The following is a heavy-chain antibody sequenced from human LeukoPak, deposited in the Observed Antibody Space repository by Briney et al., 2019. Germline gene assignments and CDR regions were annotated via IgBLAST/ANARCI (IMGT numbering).Heavy chain of an antibody. CDR3: ARGRTTVTSYAFDI. J-gene: IGHJ3*02. CDR1: GGSISSGGYY. CDR2: IYYSGST. D-gene: IGHD4-17*01. V-gene: IGHV4-31*03. Sequence: PSETLSLTCTLSGGSISSGGYYWSWIRQHPGKGLEWIGYIYYSGSTYYNPSLKSRVTISVDTSKNQFSLKLSSVTAADTAVYYCARGRTTVTSYAFDIWGQGTMVTVSS.